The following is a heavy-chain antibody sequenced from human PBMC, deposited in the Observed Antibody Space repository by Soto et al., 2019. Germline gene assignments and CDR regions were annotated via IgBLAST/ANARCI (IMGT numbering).Heavy chain of an antibody. Sequence: SETLSLTCTVSGGSISRGGYYWSWIRQHPGKGLEWIGYIYYSGSTYYNPSLKSRVTISVDTSKNQFSLKLSSVTAADTAVYYCARDRYYDDSSGYLPLYGMDVWGQGTTVTVSS. D-gene: IGHD3-22*01. CDR3: ARDRYYDDSSGYLPLYGMDV. CDR1: GGSISRGGYY. V-gene: IGHV4-31*03. CDR2: IYYSGST. J-gene: IGHJ6*02.